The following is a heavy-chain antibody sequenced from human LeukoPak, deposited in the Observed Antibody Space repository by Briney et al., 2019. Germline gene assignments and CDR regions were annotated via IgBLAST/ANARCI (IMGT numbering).Heavy chain of an antibody. CDR3: ARKSYYYYGLDV. V-gene: IGHV3-48*03. J-gene: IGHJ6*02. CDR1: GFTFSSYV. Sequence: PGGSLRLSCAASGFTFSSYVMTWVRQAPGKGLEWVSYTSTSGTTIYYADSVKGRFTISRDNAKNSLYLQMNSLRAEDTAVYYCARKSYYYYGLDVWAQGTTVTVSS. CDR2: TSTSGTTI.